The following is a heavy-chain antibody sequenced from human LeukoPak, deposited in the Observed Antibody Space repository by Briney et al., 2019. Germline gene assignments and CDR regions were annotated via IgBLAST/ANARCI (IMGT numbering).Heavy chain of an antibody. D-gene: IGHD5-12*01. CDR2: ITSGGRAI. Sequence: PGGSLRLSCAASGFTFSDFYMSWIRQAPGKVLEWVSYITSGGRAIYYADSVQGRFTISRDNARNSLYLQMDGLRAEDTAVYYCATDIVATSGDFWGQGTLVTVSS. V-gene: IGHV3-11*01. CDR1: GFTFSDFY. J-gene: IGHJ4*02. CDR3: ATDIVATSGDF.